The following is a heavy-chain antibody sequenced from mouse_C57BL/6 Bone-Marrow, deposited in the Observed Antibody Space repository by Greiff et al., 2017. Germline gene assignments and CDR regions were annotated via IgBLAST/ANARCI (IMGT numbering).Heavy chain of an antibody. CDR1: GYTFTSYW. J-gene: IGHJ2*01. CDR2: IYPSDSET. D-gene: IGHD2-1*01. V-gene: IGHV1-61*01. Sequence: QVQLQQPGAELVRPGSSVKLSCKASGYTFTSYWMDWVKQRPGQGLEWIGNIYPSDSETQYNQKFKDKATLTVDKSSSTADMQLSSLTSEDSAFYYCARLGYGNLYYFDYWGQGTTLTVSS. CDR3: ARLGYGNLYYFDY.